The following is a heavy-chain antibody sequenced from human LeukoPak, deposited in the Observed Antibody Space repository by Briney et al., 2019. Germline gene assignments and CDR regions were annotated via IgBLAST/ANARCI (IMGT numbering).Heavy chain of an antibody. CDR1: GGSISSGGYS. CDR3: ARVGMHSSSWYKGHRWFDP. CDR2: IYHSGST. Sequence: PSETLSLTCAVSGGSISSGGYSWSCIRQPPGKGLERIGYIYHSGSTYYNPSPKSRVTISVDRSKNQFSLKLSSVTAADTAVYYCARVGMHSSSWYKGHRWFDPWGQGTLVTVSS. V-gene: IGHV4-30-2*01. D-gene: IGHD6-13*01. J-gene: IGHJ5*02.